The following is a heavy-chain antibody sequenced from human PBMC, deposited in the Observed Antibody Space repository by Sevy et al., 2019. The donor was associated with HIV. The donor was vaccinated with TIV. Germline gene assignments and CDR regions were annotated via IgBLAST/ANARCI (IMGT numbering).Heavy chain of an antibody. Sequence: GGSLRLSCTASGFIFGDYAMSWVRQAPGKGLEWVAFLKHRAYGGTLDYAASVKGRFTISRDDSKSVAHLQMNDLKTEDTAIXXCTXWKGAQSIFDYWGQGALVTVSS. CDR2: LKHRAYGGTL. D-gene: IGHD1-1*01. CDR1: GFIFGDYA. CDR3: TXWKGAQSIFDY. V-gene: IGHV3-49*04. J-gene: IGHJ4*02.